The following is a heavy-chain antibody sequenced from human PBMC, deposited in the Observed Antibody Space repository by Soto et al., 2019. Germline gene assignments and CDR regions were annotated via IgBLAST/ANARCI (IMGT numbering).Heavy chain of an antibody. J-gene: IGHJ4*02. CDR3: ARGNWNWWFDY. Sequence: QVQLQESGPGLVKPSETLSLTCTVSGGSVSSGSYYWSWIRQPPGKGLEWIGYIYYSGSTNYNPPPRSRVTISVDTSKNQFSLKLSSVTAADTAVYYCARGNWNWWFDYWGQGTLVTVSS. CDR2: IYYSGST. CDR1: GGSVSSGSYY. V-gene: IGHV4-61*01. D-gene: IGHD1-7*01.